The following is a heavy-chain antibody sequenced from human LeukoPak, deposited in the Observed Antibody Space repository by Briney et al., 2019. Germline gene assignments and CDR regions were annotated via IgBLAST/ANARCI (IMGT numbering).Heavy chain of an antibody. V-gene: IGHV3-21*01. J-gene: IGHJ4*02. Sequence: PGGSLRLSCAASGFTFSSYWMHWVRQAPGKGLEWVSSISSSSSYIYYADSVKGRFTISRDNAKKSLYLQMNSLRAEDAAVYYCARDDGNYYDSSGFDYWGQGTLVTFSS. CDR3: ARDDGNYYDSSGFDY. D-gene: IGHD3-22*01. CDR2: ISSSSSYI. CDR1: GFTFSSYW.